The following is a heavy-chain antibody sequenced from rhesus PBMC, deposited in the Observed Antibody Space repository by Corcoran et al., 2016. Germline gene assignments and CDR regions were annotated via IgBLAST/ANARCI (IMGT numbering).Heavy chain of an antibody. D-gene: IGHD6-25*01. CDR2: IYGNSAST. J-gene: IGHJ4*01. V-gene: IGHV4-143*01. CDR1: GGSISGYYH. Sequence: QVQLQESGPGLVKPSETLSLTCTVSGGSISGYYHWSWIRQPPGKGLEWIGGIYGNSASTYYNPSLKSRVTISKDTSKNQFSLKVSSVTAADTAVYFCVRRDLATAFFDCWGQGVLVTVSS. CDR3: VRRDLATAFFDC.